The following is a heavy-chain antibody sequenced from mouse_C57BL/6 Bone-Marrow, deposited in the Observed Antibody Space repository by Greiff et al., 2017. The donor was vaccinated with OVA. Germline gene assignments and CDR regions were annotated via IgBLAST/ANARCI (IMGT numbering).Heavy chain of an antibody. CDR1: GFNIKDDY. CDR3: TTLRWGY. CDR2: IDPENGDT. V-gene: IGHV14-4*01. J-gene: IGHJ2*01. D-gene: IGHD1-1*01. Sequence: EVQRVESGAELVRPGASVKLSCTASGFNIKDDYMHWVKQRPEQGLEWIGWIDPENGDTEYASKFQGKATITADTSSNTAYLQLSSLTSEDTAVYYCTTLRWGYWGQGTTLTVSS.